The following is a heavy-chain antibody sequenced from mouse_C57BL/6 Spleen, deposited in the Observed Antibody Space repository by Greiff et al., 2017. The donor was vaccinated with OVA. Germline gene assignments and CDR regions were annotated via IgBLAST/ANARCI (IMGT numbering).Heavy chain of an antibody. CDR2: INPNNGGT. D-gene: IGHD3-2*02. CDR3: ARGGTAQAFYAMDY. CDR1: GYTFTDYN. J-gene: IGHJ4*01. Sequence: VQLQQSGPELVKPGASVKMSCKASGYTFTDYNMHWVKQSHGKSLEWIGYINPNNGGTSYNQKFKGKATLTVNKSSSTAYMELRSLTSEDSAVYYCARGGTAQAFYAMDYWGQGTSVTVSS. V-gene: IGHV1-22*01.